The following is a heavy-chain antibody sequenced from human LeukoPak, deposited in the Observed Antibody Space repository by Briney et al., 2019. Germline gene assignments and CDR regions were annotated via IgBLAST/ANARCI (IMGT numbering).Heavy chain of an antibody. CDR2: INPSTGDT. J-gene: IGHJ3*01. D-gene: IGHD3-10*01. Sequence: ASVKVSCKASDYIFSAYSLHWVRQAPGQGLEWMGFINPSTGDTKYGQKFHGRVTLTRDSSISTVYMDLRGLQSDDTALYFCARDGYFGSAYAFDVWGQGTMVTVSS. V-gene: IGHV1-2*02. CDR1: DYIFSAYS. CDR3: ARDGYFGSAYAFDV.